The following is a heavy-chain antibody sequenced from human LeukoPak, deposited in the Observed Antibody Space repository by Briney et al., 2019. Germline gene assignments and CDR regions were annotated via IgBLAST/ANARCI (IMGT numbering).Heavy chain of an antibody. CDR3: AGEWIQLGFDY. Sequence: ASVKVSCKASGYTFTSYYMHWVRQAPGQGLEWMGIINPSGGSTSYAQKFQGRVTMTRDTSTSTVYMELSSLRSEDTAVYYCAGEWIQLGFDYWGQGTLVTVSS. V-gene: IGHV1-46*01. CDR2: INPSGGST. CDR1: GYTFTSYY. J-gene: IGHJ4*02. D-gene: IGHD5-18*01.